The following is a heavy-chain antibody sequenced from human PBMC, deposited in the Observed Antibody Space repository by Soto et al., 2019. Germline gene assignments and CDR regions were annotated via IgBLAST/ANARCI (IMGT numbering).Heavy chain of an antibody. D-gene: IGHD3-22*01. CDR3: ARQLGSGYYYAFDY. CDR2: VYYNENT. Sequence: SETLSLTCSVSGGSISSFTYYWGWIRQPPGKGLEWIGTVYYNENTYYNPSLKSRVTISVDTSKNQFSLKLSSVTAADTAVYYCARQLGSGYYYAFDYWGQGTLVTVSS. V-gene: IGHV4-39*01. CDR1: GGSISSFTYY. J-gene: IGHJ4*02.